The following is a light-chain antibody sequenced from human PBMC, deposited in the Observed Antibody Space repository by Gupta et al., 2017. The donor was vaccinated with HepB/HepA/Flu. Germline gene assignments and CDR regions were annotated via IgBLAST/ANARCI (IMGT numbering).Light chain of an antibody. CDR1: SSDVGNYNL. J-gene: IGLJ2*01. CDR3: CSYAGSSTFV. Sequence: QSALTQPASVSGSPGQSITISCTGTSSDVGNYNLVSWYQQHSGKAPKLMIYEVIKRPSGVSDRFSGSKSGNTASLTISGLQAEDEADYYCCSYAGSSTFVFGGGTKLTVL. V-gene: IGLV2-23*02. CDR2: EVI.